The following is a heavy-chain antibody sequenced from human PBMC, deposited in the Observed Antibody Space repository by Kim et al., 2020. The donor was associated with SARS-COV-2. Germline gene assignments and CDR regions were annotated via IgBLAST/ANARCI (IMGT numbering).Heavy chain of an antibody. Sequence: SVKVSCKASGGTFSSYTISWVRQAPGQGLEWMGRIIPILGIANYAQKFQGRVTITADKSTSTAYMELSSLRSEDTAVYYCVRGGGELPAFDIWGQGTMVTVSS. J-gene: IGHJ3*02. CDR1: GGTFSSYT. CDR2: IIPILGIA. V-gene: IGHV1-69*02. D-gene: IGHD1-26*01. CDR3: VRGGGELPAFDI.